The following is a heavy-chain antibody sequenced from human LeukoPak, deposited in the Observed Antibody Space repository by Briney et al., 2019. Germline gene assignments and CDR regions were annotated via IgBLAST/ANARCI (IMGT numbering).Heavy chain of an antibody. CDR2: ISRTGNSI. J-gene: IGHJ4*02. CDR1: GFTLSSYE. D-gene: IGHD2-15*01. Sequence: PGGSLRLSCAASGFTLSSYEMNWVRLALGKGLEWISYISRTGNSIYYADSVKGRFTISRDNAKNSLYLQMNSLRAEDTAVYYCASSYCSGGSCYAFDYWGQGTLVTVSS. V-gene: IGHV3-48*03. CDR3: ASSYCSGGSCYAFDY.